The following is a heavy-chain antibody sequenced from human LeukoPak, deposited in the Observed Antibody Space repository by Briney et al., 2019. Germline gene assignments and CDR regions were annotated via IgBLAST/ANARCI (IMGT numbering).Heavy chain of an antibody. V-gene: IGHV3-30*18. CDR2: ISYDGGNK. D-gene: IGHD6-13*01. CDR1: GFTFSSYG. CDR3: AKAAGSWYADYYFDC. Sequence: GRSLRLSCAASGFTFSSYGMHWVRQAPGKGLEWVAVISYDGGNKYYADSVKGRFTISRDNSKNTLYLQMNSLRAEDTAVYYCAKAAGSWYADYYFDCWGQGTLVTVSS. J-gene: IGHJ4*02.